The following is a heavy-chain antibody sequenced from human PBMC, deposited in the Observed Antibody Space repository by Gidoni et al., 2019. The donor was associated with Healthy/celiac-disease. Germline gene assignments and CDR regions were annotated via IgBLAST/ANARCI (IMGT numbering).Heavy chain of an antibody. CDR2: IYPGDSDT. V-gene: IGHV5-51*01. J-gene: IGHJ3*02. D-gene: IGHD2-21*02. Sequence: EVPLVQSGAEVQKPGESLKIAGKGSGYSFTSYWIGWVRQMPGKVLDWMGIIYPGDSDTRYSPSFQGQVTIAADKSISTAYLQWSSLKASDTAMYYCARRGDYSPGAFDIWGQGTMVTVSS. CDR1: GYSFTSYW. CDR3: ARRGDYSPGAFDI.